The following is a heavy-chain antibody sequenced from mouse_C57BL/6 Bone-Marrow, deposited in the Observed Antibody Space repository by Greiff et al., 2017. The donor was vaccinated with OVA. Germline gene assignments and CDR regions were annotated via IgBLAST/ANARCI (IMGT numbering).Heavy chain of an antibody. CDR3: ASRRGGSLWYVDV. J-gene: IGHJ1*03. V-gene: IGHV1-75*01. D-gene: IGHD1-1*01. Sequence: QVQLQQSGPELVKPGASVKISCKASGYTFTDYYINWVKQRPGQGLEWIGWIFPGSGSTYYNEKFNGKATLTVDKSSSTAYMLLSSLPSEDSAVYFCASRRGGSLWYVDVWGTGTTVTVSS. CDR1: GYTFTDYY. CDR2: IFPGSGST.